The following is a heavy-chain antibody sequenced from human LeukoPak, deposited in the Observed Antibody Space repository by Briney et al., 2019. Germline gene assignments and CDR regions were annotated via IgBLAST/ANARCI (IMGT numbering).Heavy chain of an antibody. CDR2: IYYSGST. J-gene: IGHJ5*02. CDR1: GGSISSHY. V-gene: IGHV4-59*11. CDR3: ARGTDDYESYNWFDP. Sequence: PSETLSLTCTVSGGSISSHYWSWIRQPPGKGLEWIGYIYYSGSTKYNPSLKSRVTISVDTSKNQFSLKLSSVTAADTAVYYCARGTDDYESYNWFDPWGQGTLVTVSS. D-gene: IGHD4-17*01.